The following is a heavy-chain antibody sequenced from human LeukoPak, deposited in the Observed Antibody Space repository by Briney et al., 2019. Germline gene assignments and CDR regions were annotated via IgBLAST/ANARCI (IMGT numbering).Heavy chain of an antibody. CDR3: ARGWLRTYGGNPDAFDI. J-gene: IGHJ3*02. V-gene: IGHV3-53*01. Sequence: PGGSLRLSCAASGFTVSSNYMSWVRQAPGKGLEGVSVIYSGGSTYYADSVKGRFTLSRDNSKNTLYLQMNSLRAEDTAVYYCARGWLRTYGGNPDAFDIWGQGTVVTVSS. D-gene: IGHD4-23*01. CDR1: GFTVSSNY. CDR2: IYSGGST.